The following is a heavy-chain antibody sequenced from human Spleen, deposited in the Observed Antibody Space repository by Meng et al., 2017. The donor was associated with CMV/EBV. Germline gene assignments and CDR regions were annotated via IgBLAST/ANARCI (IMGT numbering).Heavy chain of an antibody. J-gene: IGHJ6*02. V-gene: IGHV4-34*01. CDR2: INHSGTT. CDR1: GGSFNSYY. D-gene: IGHD2-2*01. Sequence: GSLRLSCAVYGGSFNSYYWTWIRQPPGKGLEWIGEINHSGTTNYNPSLKSRVTISADTSKNQFSLKLTSVTAADTAVYYSVRDPELLVPAAATYYYYYGMDVWGQGTTVTVSS. CDR3: VRDPELLVPAAATYYYYYGMDV.